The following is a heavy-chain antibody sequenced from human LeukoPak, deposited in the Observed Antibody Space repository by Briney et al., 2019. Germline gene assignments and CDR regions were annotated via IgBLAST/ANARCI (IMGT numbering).Heavy chain of an antibody. CDR2: IYTSGST. V-gene: IGHV4-4*07. D-gene: IGHD1-26*01. CDR3: ARGFSLVGVGAPSKGWFDP. J-gene: IGHJ5*02. CDR1: GGSISRYY. Sequence: PSETLSLTRTLSGGSISRYYWSWIRQPPGRGLEWIGRIYTSGSTNYNPSPKSRVTMSVDTSKKQCSLTLSSVTAAATAVYYCARGFSLVGVGAPSKGWFDPWGQGNLVTVSS.